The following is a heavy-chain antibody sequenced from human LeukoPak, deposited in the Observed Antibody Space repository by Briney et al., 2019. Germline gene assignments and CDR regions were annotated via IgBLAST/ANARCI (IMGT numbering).Heavy chain of an antibody. CDR1: GFTFSSYA. CDR2: ISGSGGST. V-gene: IGHV3-23*01. J-gene: IGHJ4*02. D-gene: IGHD6-13*01. Sequence: PGGSLRLSCAASGFTFSSYAMSWVRQAPGKGLEWVSAISGSGGSTYYADSVKGRFTISRDNSKNTLYLQMNSLRAEDAAVYYCARAKYSSSWYYFDYWGQGTLVTVSS. CDR3: ARAKYSSSWYYFDY.